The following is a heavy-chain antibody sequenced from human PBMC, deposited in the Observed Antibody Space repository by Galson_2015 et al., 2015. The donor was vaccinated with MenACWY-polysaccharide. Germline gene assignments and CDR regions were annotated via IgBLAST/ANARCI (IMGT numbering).Heavy chain of an antibody. CDR1: GYIFTNYG. Sequence: SVKVSCKASGYIFTNYGISWVRQAPGQGLEWMGWIGTYKGNTNYAQKFQGRVTLTTDTSTDTAYMELRSLGSDDTATYSCANDRSTGWYVYWGQGTLVTVSS. CDR3: ANDRSTGWYVY. V-gene: IGHV1-18*01. J-gene: IGHJ4*02. CDR2: IGTYKGNT. D-gene: IGHD6-19*01.